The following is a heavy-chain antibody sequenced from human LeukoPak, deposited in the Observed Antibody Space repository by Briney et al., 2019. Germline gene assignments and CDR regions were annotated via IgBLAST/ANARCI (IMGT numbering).Heavy chain of an antibody. CDR3: ARGWDYMAF. J-gene: IGHJ4*02. CDR2: ISYDGSNK. Sequence: GSPRLFCAASGFNFHSYSFHWVRPGPRQGLEWVAVISYDGSNKYYADSVKGRFTISRDNSKNTLYLQMNSLRAEDTAVYYCARGWDYMAFWGQETLVTVSS. V-gene: IGHV3-30-3*01. CDR1: GFNFHSYS. D-gene: IGHD4-11*01.